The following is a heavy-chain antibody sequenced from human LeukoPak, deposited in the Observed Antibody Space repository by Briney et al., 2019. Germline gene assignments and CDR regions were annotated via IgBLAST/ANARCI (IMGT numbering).Heavy chain of an antibody. CDR3: TTDRWYSADH. Sequence: GGSLRLSCTVSGFIFSDSWMAWIRQAPGKGLEWVAIIEKNGSGKNYVDSVKGRFIISRDNAKNSLLLQMDSLKVEDTAIYYCTTDRWYSADHWGQGTLVTVSS. J-gene: IGHJ5*02. CDR1: GFIFSDSW. D-gene: IGHD2-15*01. CDR2: IEKNGSGK. V-gene: IGHV3-7*03.